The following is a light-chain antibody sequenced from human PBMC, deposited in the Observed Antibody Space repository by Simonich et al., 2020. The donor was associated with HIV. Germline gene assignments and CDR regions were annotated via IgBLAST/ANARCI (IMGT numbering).Light chain of an antibody. CDR1: SSNIGINY. J-gene: IGLJ3*02. CDR3: QSYDSSLSGSRV. V-gene: IGLV1-47*01. Sequence: QSVLTQPPSASGTPGQRVTISCSGSSSNIGINYVYWYQQLPGTAPKLLIYRNNPRPSGVPDRFSGSKSGTSASLAITGLQAEDEADYYCQSYDSSLSGSRVFGGGTKLTVL. CDR2: RNN.